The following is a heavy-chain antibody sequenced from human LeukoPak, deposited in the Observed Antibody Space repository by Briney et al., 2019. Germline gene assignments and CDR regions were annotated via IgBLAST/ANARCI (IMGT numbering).Heavy chain of an antibody. CDR1: GYTFTRYG. D-gene: IGHD5-18*01. CDR3: ASGYSYGTSHAFDI. CDR2: ISAYNGNT. J-gene: IGHJ3*02. V-gene: IGHV1-18*01. Sequence: ASVEVSCKPSGYTFTRYGISWVRQAPGQGLEWMGWISAYNGNTNYAQKLQGRVTMTTDTSTSTAYMELRSLRSDDTAVYYCASGYSYGTSHAFDIWGQGTMVTVSS.